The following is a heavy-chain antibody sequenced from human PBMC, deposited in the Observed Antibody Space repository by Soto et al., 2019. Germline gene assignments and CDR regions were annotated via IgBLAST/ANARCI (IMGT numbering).Heavy chain of an antibody. CDR2: IYYTGAT. J-gene: IGHJ4*02. D-gene: IGHD6-25*01. CDR3: ARVFSSGSGWMYYFDF. Sequence: QVQLQESGPGLGESSGTLSLTCEVSSGSISSCNWWRWVRQPPGKGLEWIGEIYYTGATNYNPSLKSRVTMTIDKSKDQFSLNLRSATAADTAVYYCARVFSSGSGWMYYFDFWGQGILVSVSS. CDR1: SGSISSCNW. V-gene: IGHV4-4*02.